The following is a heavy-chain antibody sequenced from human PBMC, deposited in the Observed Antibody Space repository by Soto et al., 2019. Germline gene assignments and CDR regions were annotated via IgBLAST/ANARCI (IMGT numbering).Heavy chain of an antibody. CDR3: AREVQVHTPAFVY. CDR2: ISPMFGAA. J-gene: IGHJ4*02. CDR1: GGTFNTYA. V-gene: IGHV1-69*19. D-gene: IGHD3-10*01. Sequence: QVPLVQSGAEMKKPGLSVKVSCQSSGGTFNTYAMNWVRQAPGQGPEWMGDISPMFGAANYAPKFQGRVTITADESTGTSYMQLSSLTSEDTALYFCAREVQVHTPAFVYWGQGTLVTVSS.